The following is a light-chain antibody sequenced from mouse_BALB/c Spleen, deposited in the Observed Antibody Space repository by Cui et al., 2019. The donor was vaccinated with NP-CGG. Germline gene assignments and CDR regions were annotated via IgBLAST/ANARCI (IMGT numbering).Light chain of an antibody. Sequence: QDAATRESALTTSPGETVTLTCRSSTGAVTTSNYANWVQEKPDHLFTGLIGGTNNRAPGVPARFSGSLIGDKAALTITGAQTEDEAIYFCALWYSNHWVFGGGTKLTVL. J-gene: IGLJ1*01. V-gene: IGLV1*01. CDR1: TGAVTTSNY. CDR3: ALWYSNHWV. CDR2: GTN.